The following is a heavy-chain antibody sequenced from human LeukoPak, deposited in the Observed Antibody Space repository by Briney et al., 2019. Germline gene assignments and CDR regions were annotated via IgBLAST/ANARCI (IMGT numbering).Heavy chain of an antibody. Sequence: GGSLRLSCAASGFTFSSYLLSWVRQAPGKGLEWVANIKQDGSEKYYVDSVKGRFTISRDNAKSSLYLQMNSLRAEDTAVYYCARGASGIQLWFFDPWGQGTLVTVSS. CDR3: ARGASGIQLWFFDP. CDR2: IKQDGSEK. V-gene: IGHV3-7*01. CDR1: GFTFSSYL. D-gene: IGHD5-18*01. J-gene: IGHJ5*02.